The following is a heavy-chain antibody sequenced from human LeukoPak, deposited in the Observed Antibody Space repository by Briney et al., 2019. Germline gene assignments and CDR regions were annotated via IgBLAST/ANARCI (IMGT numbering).Heavy chain of an antibody. Sequence: GGSLRLSCVASGFSFGKYWMSWVRQAPGKGLEWVANIKLDGSEKNYVDSVKGRFTIPRDNTKNSLYLQMNSLRAEDTAVFYCARDQYDTWSRRGNFDSWGQGTLVIVSS. V-gene: IGHV3-7*03. D-gene: IGHD3/OR15-3a*01. CDR2: IKLDGSEK. J-gene: IGHJ4*02. CDR1: GFSFGKYW. CDR3: ARDQYDTWSRRGNFDS.